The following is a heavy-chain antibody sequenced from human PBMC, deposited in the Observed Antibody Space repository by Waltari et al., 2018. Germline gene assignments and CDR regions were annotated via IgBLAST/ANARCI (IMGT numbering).Heavy chain of an antibody. V-gene: IGHV4-34*01. CDR1: GGSFSGYY. CDR3: AREAAAGTPGMDV. J-gene: IGHJ6*02. CDR2: INHSEST. D-gene: IGHD6-13*01. Sequence: QVQLQQWGAGLLKPSETLSLTCAVYGGSFSGYYWSWIRQPPGKGLEWIGEINHSESTNYNPSRKSRVTISVDTSKNQFSLKLGSVTAADTAVYYCAREAAAGTPGMDVWGQGTTVTVSS.